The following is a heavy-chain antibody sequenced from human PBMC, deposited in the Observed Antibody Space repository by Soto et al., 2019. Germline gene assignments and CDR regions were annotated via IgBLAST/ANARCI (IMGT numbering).Heavy chain of an antibody. CDR1: GFTFSSYS. Sequence: GGSLRLSCAASGFTFSSYSMSWVRQAPGKGLEWVSSISSSSSYIYYADSVKGRFTISRDNAKNSLYLQMNSLRAEDTAVYYCARDSPYYYDSSGLETDYWGQGTLVTVSS. D-gene: IGHD3-22*01. CDR3: ARDSPYYYDSSGLETDY. CDR2: ISSSSSYI. V-gene: IGHV3-21*01. J-gene: IGHJ4*02.